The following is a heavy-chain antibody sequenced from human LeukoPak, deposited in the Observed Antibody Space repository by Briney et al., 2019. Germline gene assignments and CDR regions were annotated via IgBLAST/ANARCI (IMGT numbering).Heavy chain of an antibody. Sequence: ASVKVSCKGSGYTFTSYFIHWVRQAPGQGLEWMGIINPSGGSTNYAQKFQGRVTMTRDTSTSTVYMELSSLRSEDTAVYYCARLRARGPKADLIVLGYWGQGTLVTVSS. CDR3: ARLRARGPKADLIVLGY. V-gene: IGHV1-46*01. J-gene: IGHJ4*02. D-gene: IGHD3-22*01. CDR2: INPSGGST. CDR1: GYTFTSYF.